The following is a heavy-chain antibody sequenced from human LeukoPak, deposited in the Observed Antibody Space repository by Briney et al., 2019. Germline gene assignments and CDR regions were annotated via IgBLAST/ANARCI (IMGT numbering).Heavy chain of an antibody. CDR1: GYHFTSYG. CDR3: ARHSAVAGTSGCFDP. V-gene: IGHV5-51*01. Sequence: GGSLQISFQVSGYHFTSYGSGWGRQLHGKGRGWMEIIYGGGVDTRYSPSLHGQVTISDDKSISTDYLQWSSLKAADTAMYYCARHSAVAGTSGCFDPWGQGTLVTVSS. CDR2: IYGGGVDT. J-gene: IGHJ5*02. D-gene: IGHD6-19*01.